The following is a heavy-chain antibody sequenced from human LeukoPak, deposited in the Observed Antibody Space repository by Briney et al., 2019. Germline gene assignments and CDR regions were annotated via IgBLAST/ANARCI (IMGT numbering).Heavy chain of an antibody. Sequence: GGSLRLSCAASGFTVSNNYMTWVRQAPGKGLEWVSVMYRVGKTYYADFVKGRFTISRDNFKNTLHLQMNSLRVEDTALYYCARGLTVGATGVWAFDIWGQGTMVTVSS. CDR3: ARGLTVGATGVWAFDI. J-gene: IGHJ3*02. CDR2: MYRVGKT. D-gene: IGHD1-26*01. V-gene: IGHV3-66*01. CDR1: GFTVSNNY.